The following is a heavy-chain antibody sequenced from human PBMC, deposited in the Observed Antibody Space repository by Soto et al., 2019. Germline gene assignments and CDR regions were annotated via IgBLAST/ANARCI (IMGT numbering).Heavy chain of an antibody. CDR2: IYYSGST. V-gene: IGHV4-59*01. D-gene: IGHD3-10*01. CDR3: AREVGDYGSGSSHATPYYYYGMDV. CDR1: GGSISSYY. J-gene: IGHJ6*02. Sequence: SETLSLTCTVSGGSISSYYWSWIRQPPGKGLEWIGYIYYSGSTNYNPTLKSRLTISVDTSKNLFSLKLSSVTAADTAVYYCAREVGDYGSGSSHATPYYYYGMDVWGQGTTVTVSS.